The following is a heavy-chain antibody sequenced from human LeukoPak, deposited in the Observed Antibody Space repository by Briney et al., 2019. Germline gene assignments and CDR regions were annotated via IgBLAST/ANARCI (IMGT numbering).Heavy chain of an antibody. CDR1: GGSISSYY. CDR2: IYYSGST. Sequence: SETLSLTCTVSGGSISSYYWSWIRQPPGKGLEWIGYIYYSGSTNYNPSLKSRVTISVDTSKNQFSLKLSSVTAADTAVYYCARGIIAVAGTRLVKNWFDPWGQGTLVTVSS. CDR3: ARGIIAVAGTRLVKNWFDP. V-gene: IGHV4-59*12. J-gene: IGHJ5*02. D-gene: IGHD6-19*01.